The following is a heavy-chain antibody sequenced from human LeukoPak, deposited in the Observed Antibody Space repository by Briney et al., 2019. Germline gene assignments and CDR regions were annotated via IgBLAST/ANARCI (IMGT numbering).Heavy chain of an antibody. CDR2: INPNSGGT. CDR1: GYTFTGYY. J-gene: IGHJ4*02. Sequence: ASVKVSCKASGYTFTGYYMHWVRQAPGQRLEWMGWINPNSGGTNYAQKFQGRVTMTRDTSISTAYMELSRLRSDDTAVYYCARSHYYDSSGYYGGFDYWGQGTLVTVSS. D-gene: IGHD3-22*01. CDR3: ARSHYYDSSGYYGGFDY. V-gene: IGHV1-2*02.